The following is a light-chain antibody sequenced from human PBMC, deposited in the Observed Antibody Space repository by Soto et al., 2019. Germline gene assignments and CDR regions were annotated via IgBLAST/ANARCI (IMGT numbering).Light chain of an antibody. CDR2: SIS. CDR1: QSVSRSH. Sequence: EIVLTQSPGTLSLSPGERATLSCRASQSVSRSHLAWFQQKPGQAPRLLIYSISSGATGIPDRFSGSGSGTDFTLTISRLEPEDFAVYYCQQYGTSRTFGQGTKGDI. V-gene: IGKV3-20*01. J-gene: IGKJ1*01. CDR3: QQYGTSRT.